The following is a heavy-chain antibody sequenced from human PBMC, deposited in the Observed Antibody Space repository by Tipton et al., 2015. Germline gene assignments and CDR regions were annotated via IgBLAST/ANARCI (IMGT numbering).Heavy chain of an antibody. Sequence: TLSLTCTVSGGSISSYYWSWIRQPPGKGLEWIGYIQYSGSTNYNPSLKRRVTISLDTSKNQFSLTLNSVTAADTAVYYCARQTYGYCTSSNCYDGAFDIWGQGTVVTVSP. CDR2: IQYSGST. V-gene: IGHV4-59*07. CDR1: GGSISSYY. D-gene: IGHD2-2*03. CDR3: ARQTYGYCTSSNCYDGAFDI. J-gene: IGHJ3*02.